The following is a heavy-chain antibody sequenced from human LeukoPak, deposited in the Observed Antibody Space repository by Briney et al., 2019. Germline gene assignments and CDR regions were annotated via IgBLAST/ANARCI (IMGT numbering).Heavy chain of an antibody. CDR3: ARAFPIYGGQLGGFDY. D-gene: IGHD4-23*01. CDR1: GFTVSSNY. CDR2: IYSGGST. Sequence: TGGSLRLSCAASGFTVSSNYMSGVRQAPGKGLEWVSVIYSGGSTYYADSVKGRFTISRDNSKNTLYLQMNSLRAEDTAVYYCARAFPIYGGQLGGFDYWGQGSLVTVSS. V-gene: IGHV3-66*01. J-gene: IGHJ4*02.